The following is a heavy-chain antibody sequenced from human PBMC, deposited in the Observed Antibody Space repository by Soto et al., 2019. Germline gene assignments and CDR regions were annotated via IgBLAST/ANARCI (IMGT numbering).Heavy chain of an antibody. D-gene: IGHD6-6*01. V-gene: IGHV3-48*03. CDR3: ARQAARNYIDS. J-gene: IGHJ4*02. CDR1: GFTFSSYE. CDR2: ISSSGSTI. Sequence: PGGSLRLSCAASGFTFSSYEMNWVRQAPGKGLEWVSYISSSGSTIYYADSVKGRFTISRDNAENSVYLQMDSLRADDTAVYYCARQAARNYIDSWGQGNSVTVSS.